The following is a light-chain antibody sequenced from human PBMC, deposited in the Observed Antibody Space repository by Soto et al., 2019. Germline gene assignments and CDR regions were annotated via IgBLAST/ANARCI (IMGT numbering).Light chain of an antibody. CDR2: GAS. J-gene: IGKJ2*01. CDR1: QNVNSN. CDR3: QQYNDWPPMYT. Sequence: EIVMTQSPATLSMSPGERATLSCRATQNVNSNLAWYQHRPGQAPRLLIYGASIRPTGIPARFSGSGSGTEFTLTIDSLQSEDCAVYYCQQYNDWPPMYTFGQGTKLEIK. V-gene: IGKV3-15*01.